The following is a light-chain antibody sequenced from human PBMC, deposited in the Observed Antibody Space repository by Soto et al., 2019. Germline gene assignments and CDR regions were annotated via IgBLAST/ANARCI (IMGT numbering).Light chain of an antibody. V-gene: IGKV3-20*01. J-gene: IGKJ1*01. CDR1: QSVSEY. CDR2: GAS. CDR3: QQYGGSPQT. Sequence: ESVVTQSPGTLALSPGEGATLSCRASQSVSEYLAWYQQKPGQAPRLLIYGASSRATGIPDSFSGSGSGTDVPLTISRLEPEDFAVYYCQQYGGSPQTFGHGNKVEIK.